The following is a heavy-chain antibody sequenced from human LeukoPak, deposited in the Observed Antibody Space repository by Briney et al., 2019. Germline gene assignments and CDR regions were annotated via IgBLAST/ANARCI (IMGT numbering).Heavy chain of an antibody. J-gene: IGHJ4*02. CDR3: ARSLQAVRGTYDY. D-gene: IGHD3-10*01. CDR2: ISSSGSNI. V-gene: IGHV3-48*03. Sequence: GGSLRLSCAASGFTFSSYEMNWVRQAPGKGLEWVSYISSSGSNIYYADSVKGRFTISRDNAKNSLYLQMNSLRAEDTAVYYCARSLQAVRGTYDYRGQGTLVTVSS. CDR1: GFTFSSYE.